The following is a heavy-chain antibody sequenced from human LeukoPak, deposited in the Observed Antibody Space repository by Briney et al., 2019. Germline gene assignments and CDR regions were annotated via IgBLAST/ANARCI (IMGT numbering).Heavy chain of an antibody. V-gene: IGHV1-69*05. D-gene: IGHD2/OR15-2a*01. Sequence: GASVKVSCKASGGSFGNYAISWVRQAPGHGLEWIGGIIPIYGTRNYAQKFQGRVTITTDESTSFVYMDLSSLTSEDTAIYYCARGRRPTDISIFLTPYYYHLDAWGRGTTVTVS. CDR2: IIPIYGTR. CDR1: GGSFGNYA. J-gene: IGHJ6*03. CDR3: ARGRRPTDISIFLTPYYYHLDA.